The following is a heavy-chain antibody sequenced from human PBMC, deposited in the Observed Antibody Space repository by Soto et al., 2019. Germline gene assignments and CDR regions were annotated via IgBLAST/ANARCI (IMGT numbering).Heavy chain of an antibody. CDR2: MNPNSGNT. D-gene: IGHD3-3*01. CDR1: GYTFTSYD. Sequence: ASVKVSCKASGYTFTSYDINWVRQATGQGLEWMGWMNPNSGNTGYAQKFQDRVTMTRNTSISTAYMELSSLRSEDTAVYYCARGRCLELFFVYTRSFDIWGQGTMVTVSS. J-gene: IGHJ3*02. V-gene: IGHV1-8*01. CDR3: ARGRCLELFFVYTRSFDI.